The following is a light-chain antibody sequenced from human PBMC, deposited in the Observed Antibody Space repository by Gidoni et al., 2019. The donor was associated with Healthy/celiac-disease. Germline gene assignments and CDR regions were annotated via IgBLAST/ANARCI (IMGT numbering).Light chain of an antibody. J-gene: IGKJ2*01. CDR2: GAS. CDR3: QQYGSSPQT. Sequence: IALTQSPGTLSLSPGERATLSCRASQSVSSSYLAWYQQKPGLAPRLLIYGASSRATGIPDRFSGSESGTDFTLTISRLEPEDFAVYYCQQYGSSPQTFGQGTKLEIK. V-gene: IGKV3-20*01. CDR1: QSVSSSY.